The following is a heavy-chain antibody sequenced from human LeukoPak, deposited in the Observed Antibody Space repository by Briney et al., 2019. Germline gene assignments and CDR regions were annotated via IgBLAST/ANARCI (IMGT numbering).Heavy chain of an antibody. CDR3: ARDHYYYDTSRSTTDAYDI. Sequence: ASVKVSCKASGYTFTGYYMQWVRQAPGQGLEWMGWIDPNSGGTNYAQKFQGRVTMTRDASMSTAYMELSRLRSDDTAVYYCARDHYYYDTSRSTTDAYDIWGQGTMVTVSS. CDR2: IDPNSGGT. J-gene: IGHJ3*02. CDR1: GYTFTGYY. V-gene: IGHV1-2*02. D-gene: IGHD3-22*01.